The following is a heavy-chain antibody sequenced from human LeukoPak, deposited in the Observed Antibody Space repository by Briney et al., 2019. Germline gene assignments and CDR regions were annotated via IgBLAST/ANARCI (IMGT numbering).Heavy chain of an antibody. CDR1: GDSVSSNSSA. Sequence: SQTLSLTCAISGDSVSSNSSAWNWIRQSSSRGLEWLGRTYYRSKWYNDYAVSVKGRITINPDTSKNHFSLQLNSVTPEDTAIYYCARIGYSYGGPWGQGTLVTVSS. CDR3: ARIGYSYGGP. J-gene: IGHJ5*02. D-gene: IGHD5-18*01. CDR2: TYYRSKWYN. V-gene: IGHV6-1*01.